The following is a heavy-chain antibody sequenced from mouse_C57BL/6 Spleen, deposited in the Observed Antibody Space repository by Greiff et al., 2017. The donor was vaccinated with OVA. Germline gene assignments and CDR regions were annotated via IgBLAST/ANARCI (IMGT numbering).Heavy chain of an antibody. CDR3: ARAYYGNYGYFDV. CDR1: GYTFTDYY. V-gene: IGHV1-19*01. D-gene: IGHD2-10*01. J-gene: IGHJ1*03. Sequence: VQLQQSGPVLVKPGASVKMSCKASGYTFTDYYMNWVKQSHGKSLEWIGVINPYNGGTSYNQKFKGKATLTVDKSSSTAYMELNSLTSEDSAVYYCARAYYGNYGYFDVWGTGTTVTVSS. CDR2: INPYNGGT.